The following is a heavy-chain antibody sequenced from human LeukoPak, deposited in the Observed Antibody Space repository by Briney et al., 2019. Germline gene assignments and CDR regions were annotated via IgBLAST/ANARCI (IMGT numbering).Heavy chain of an antibody. D-gene: IGHD5-24*01. J-gene: IGHJ4*02. CDR1: GFTFSSYG. CDR2: VWYDGSNE. V-gene: IGHV3-33*01. Sequence: GGSLRLSCAASGFTFSSYGMHWVRQAPGKGLEWVAVVWYDGSNEYYADSVKGRFTISRDNSKNTPYLQMNSLRAEDTAVYYCASLEGHGSRWGQGTLVTVSS. CDR3: ASLEGHGSR.